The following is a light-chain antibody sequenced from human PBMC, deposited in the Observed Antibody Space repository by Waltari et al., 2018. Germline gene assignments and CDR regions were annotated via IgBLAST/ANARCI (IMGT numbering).Light chain of an antibody. V-gene: IGLV2-8*01. CDR3: SLYAGSNNFDVV. J-gene: IGLJ2*01. CDR1: SRDVVGYNY. CDR2: EVS. Sequence: QSALTQPPSASGSPGQSVTISCTGTSRDVVGYNYVSWYQQHPGKAPKLMFYEVSKRPSGVPDRFSCSKYCNTASVTVSVLQAEDEADYYFSLYAGSNNFDVVFVVCTKL.